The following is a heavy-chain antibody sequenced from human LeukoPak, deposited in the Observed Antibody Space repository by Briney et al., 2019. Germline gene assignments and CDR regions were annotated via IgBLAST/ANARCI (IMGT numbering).Heavy chain of an antibody. Sequence: ASVKVSCKASGYTFTSYDINWVRQATGQGLEWMGWVNPNSGNTGYAQKFQGRVTMTRNTSISTAYMELSSLRSEDTAVYYCARDGIVGAYDAFDIWGQGTMVTVSS. CDR1: GYTFTSYD. D-gene: IGHD1-26*01. J-gene: IGHJ3*02. V-gene: IGHV1-8*01. CDR2: VNPNSGNT. CDR3: ARDGIVGAYDAFDI.